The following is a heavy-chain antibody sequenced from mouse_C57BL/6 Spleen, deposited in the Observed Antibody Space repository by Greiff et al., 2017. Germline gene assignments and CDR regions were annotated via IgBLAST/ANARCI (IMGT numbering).Heavy chain of an antibody. J-gene: IGHJ2*01. Sequence: QVQLQQSGAELAKPGASVQLSCKASGYTFTSYWMNWVKQRPGPGLEWIGYINPSSGYTKYNQKLKDKATLTAVKSASKAYRQLGSRTYGVSAVDYCAWGYGSHSYYFDYWGQGTTLTVSS. CDR3: AWGYGSHSYYFDY. V-gene: IGHV1-7*01. CDR2: INPSSGYT. D-gene: IGHD1-1*01. CDR1: GYTFTSYW.